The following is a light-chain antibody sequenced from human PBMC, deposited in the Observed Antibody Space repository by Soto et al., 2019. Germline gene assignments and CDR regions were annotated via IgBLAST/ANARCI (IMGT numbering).Light chain of an antibody. CDR3: QQRSNWPT. Sequence: ELVLTQSPATLSLSPGQRAILSCRASQSVSSYLAWYQQKPGQAPRLLIYDASNRATGIPARFSGSGSGTDFTLTISSLEPEDFAVYYCQQRSNWPTFGQGTRLEI. CDR2: DAS. CDR1: QSVSSY. J-gene: IGKJ5*01. V-gene: IGKV3-11*01.